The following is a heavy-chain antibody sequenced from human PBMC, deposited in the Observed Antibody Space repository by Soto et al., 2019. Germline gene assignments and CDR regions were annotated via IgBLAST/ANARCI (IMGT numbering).Heavy chain of an antibody. Sequence: QVQLVESGGGLVKPGGSLRLSCAAYGFIFSDYYMSWIRQAPGKGLEWVSYISSSSSYTNYADSVKGRFTISRDNAKNSLSRQMNSVRAEDTAVYYCARYPFYYEISGHDHGIDYWGQGTLVTVSS. CDR3: ARYPFYYEISGHDHGIDY. V-gene: IGHV3-11*06. CDR2: ISSSSSYT. J-gene: IGHJ4*02. CDR1: GFIFSDYY. D-gene: IGHD3-22*01.